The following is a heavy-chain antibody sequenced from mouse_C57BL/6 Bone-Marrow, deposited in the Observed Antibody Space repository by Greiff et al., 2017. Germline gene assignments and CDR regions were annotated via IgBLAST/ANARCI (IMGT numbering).Heavy chain of an antibody. CDR2: IDPETGGT. J-gene: IGHJ1*03. CDR3: TKTGDDDGSSYCDV. D-gene: IGHD1-1*01. CDR1: GYTFTDYE. V-gene: IGHV1-15*01. Sequence: QVQLQQSGAELVRPGASVTLSCKASGYTFTDYEMHWVKQTPVHGLEWIGAIDPETGGTAYNQKFKGKAILTADKSSRTAYMELRSLTSEDSAVYYCTKTGDDDGSSYCDVWGTGTTVTVSS.